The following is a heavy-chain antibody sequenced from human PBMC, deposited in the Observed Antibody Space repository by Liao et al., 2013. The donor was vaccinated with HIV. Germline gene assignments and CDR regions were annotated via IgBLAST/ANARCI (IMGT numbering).Heavy chain of an antibody. D-gene: IGHD3-3*01. V-gene: IGHV4-4*07. CDR2: IYTGGST. CDR3: ARDGGYYDFWSGSRTHGTFHI. Sequence: QVQLQESGPGLVKPSETLSLTCTVSGGSISTYYWSWIRQPAGKGLEWIGRIYTGGSTKYNPSLKSRVTMSVDTSKNQFSLKLSSVTAADTAVYYCARDGGYYDFWSGSRTHGTFHIWGQGTMVSVSS. CDR1: GGSISTYY. J-gene: IGHJ3*02.